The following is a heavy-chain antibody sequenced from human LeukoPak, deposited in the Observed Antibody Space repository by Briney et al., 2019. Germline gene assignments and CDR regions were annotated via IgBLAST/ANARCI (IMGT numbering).Heavy chain of an antibody. CDR2: IGTAGDP. Sequence: GGSLRLTCAASGFTFSSYDMHWVCQATGKGLEWVSAIGTAGDPYYPGSVKGRFTISRENAKNSLYLQMNSLRAGDTAVYYCARAGDNGDYSFDYWGQGTLVTVSS. V-gene: IGHV3-13*05. J-gene: IGHJ4*02. CDR1: GFTFSSYD. CDR3: ARAGDNGDYSFDY. D-gene: IGHD4-17*01.